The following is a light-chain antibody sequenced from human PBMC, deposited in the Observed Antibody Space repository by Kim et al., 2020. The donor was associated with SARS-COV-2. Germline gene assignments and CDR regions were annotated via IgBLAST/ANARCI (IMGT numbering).Light chain of an antibody. CDR1: ELPKQY. CDR2: KDS. Sequence: VSPGQTARITCSGAELPKQYAYWYKQKPGQAPVLVIYKDSERPSGIPERFSGSSSGTTVTLTISGVQAEDEADYYCQSADSRGTWVFGGGTQLTVL. J-gene: IGLJ3*02. CDR3: QSADSRGTWV. V-gene: IGLV3-25*03.